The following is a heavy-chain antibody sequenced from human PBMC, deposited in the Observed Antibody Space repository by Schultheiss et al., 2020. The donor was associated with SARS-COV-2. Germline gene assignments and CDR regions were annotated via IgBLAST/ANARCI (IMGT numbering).Heavy chain of an antibody. J-gene: IGHJ4*02. D-gene: IGHD3-22*01. CDR3: ATVRYDSSGLHY. V-gene: IGHV1-69*04. Sequence: SVKVSCKASGGTFSSYAISWVRQAPGQGLEWMGRIIPILGTANYAQKFQGRVTMTEDTSTDTAYMELSSLRSEDTAVYYCATVRYDSSGLHYWGQGTLVTVSS. CDR2: IIPILGTA. CDR1: GGTFSSYA.